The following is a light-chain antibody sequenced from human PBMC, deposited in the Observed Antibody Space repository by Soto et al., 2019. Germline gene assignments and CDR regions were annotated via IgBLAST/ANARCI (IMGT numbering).Light chain of an antibody. CDR2: DAS. J-gene: IGKJ4*01. CDR3: QQRSNWPLT. CDR1: QSVSTY. Sequence: EIVLTQSPATLSLSPGERATLSCRARQSVSTYLAWYQQKPGQAPRLLIYDASNRAAGIPARFSGSGSGTDFTLTISSLEPGDFAFYYCQQRSNWPLTFGGGTKVDIK. V-gene: IGKV3-11*01.